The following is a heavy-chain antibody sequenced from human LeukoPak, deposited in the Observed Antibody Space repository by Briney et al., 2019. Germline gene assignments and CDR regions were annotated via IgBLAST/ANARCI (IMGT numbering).Heavy chain of an antibody. Sequence: ASVKVSCTVSGYTLTELAMHWVRQAPGKGLEWMGGFDPEDGETIYAQKLQGRVTMTEDTSTDTAYMELSSLRSEDTAVYYCATGAYYYYDSSGYPNPFDYWGQGTLVTVSS. J-gene: IGHJ4*02. CDR2: FDPEDGET. D-gene: IGHD3-22*01. CDR3: ATGAYYYYDSSGYPNPFDY. V-gene: IGHV1-24*01. CDR1: GYTLTELA.